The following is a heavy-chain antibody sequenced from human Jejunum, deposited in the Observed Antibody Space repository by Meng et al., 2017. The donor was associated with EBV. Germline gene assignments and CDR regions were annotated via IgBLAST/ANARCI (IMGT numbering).Heavy chain of an antibody. CDR1: GFRFSEYA. CDR3: VRERTGYYAEY. D-gene: IGHD3/OR15-3a*01. CDR2: ISYDGSNA. Sequence: QVQLVESGXXXXXPXRSXRLSCAVSGFRFSEYAMHWVRQAPGKGLEWVAFISYDGSNANYADSVKGRFTISRDSSKNTLYLQMNSLRAEDTAVYYCVRERTGYYAEYWGQGTLVTVSS. V-gene: IGHV3-30-3*01. J-gene: IGHJ4*02.